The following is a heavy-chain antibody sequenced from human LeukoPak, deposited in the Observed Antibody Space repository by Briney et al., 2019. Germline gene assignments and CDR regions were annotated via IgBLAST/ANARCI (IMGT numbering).Heavy chain of an antibody. J-gene: IGHJ4*02. V-gene: IGHV4-4*07. CDR3: ARDPSDYGGNGYFDY. CDR1: GGSISSYY. D-gene: IGHD4-23*01. CDR2: IYTSGST. Sequence: SETLSLTCTVSGGSISSYYWGWTRQPAGKGLEWIGRIYTSGSTNYNPSLKSRVTMSVDTSKNQFSLKLSSVTAADTAVYYCARDPSDYGGNGYFDYWGQGTLVTVSS.